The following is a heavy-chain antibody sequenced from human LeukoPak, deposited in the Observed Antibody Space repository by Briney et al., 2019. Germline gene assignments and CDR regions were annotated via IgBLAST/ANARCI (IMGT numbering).Heavy chain of an antibody. J-gene: IGHJ4*02. V-gene: IGHV3-21*01. CDR1: GFTFSSYS. CDR2: ISSSSSYI. CDR3: ARDQRVSGWYPTPDYFDY. D-gene: IGHD6-19*01. Sequence: GGSLRLSCAASGFTFSSYSMNWVRQAPGKGLEWVSSISSSSSYIYYADSVKGRFTISRDNAKNSLYLRMNSLRAEDTAVYYCARDQRVSGWYPTPDYFDYWGQGTLVTVSS.